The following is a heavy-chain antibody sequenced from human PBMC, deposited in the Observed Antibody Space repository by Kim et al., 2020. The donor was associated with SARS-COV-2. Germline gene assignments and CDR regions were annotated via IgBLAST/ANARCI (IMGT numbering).Heavy chain of an antibody. CDR3: VTEPSN. J-gene: IGHJ4*02. CDR1: GFSFSDYY. CDR2: INSDGSST. Sequence: GGSLRLSCAASGFSFSDYYMTWIRQAPGKGLEWVAYINSDGSSTDYADSVNGRFTISRDSAKRSVSLQMNSLTPEDTAVYYCVTEPSNWGPRTLVTVSS. V-gene: IGHV3-11*01.